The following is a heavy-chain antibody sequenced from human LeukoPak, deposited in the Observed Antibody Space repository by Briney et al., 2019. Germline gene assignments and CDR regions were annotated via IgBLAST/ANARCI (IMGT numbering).Heavy chain of an antibody. J-gene: IGHJ4*02. CDR1: GDSVSRDTAA. CDR3: ARDRGGSSWYYFDN. D-gene: IGHD6-13*01. CDR2: TYYRSKWYN. V-gene: IGHV6-1*01. Sequence: SQTLSLTCAISGDSVSRDTAAWNWVRQSPSIGLEWLGRTYYRSKWYNDYAVSVKSRITINPDTSKNQFSLQLNSVTPEDTAVYYCARDRGGSSWYYFDNWGQGSLVTVSS.